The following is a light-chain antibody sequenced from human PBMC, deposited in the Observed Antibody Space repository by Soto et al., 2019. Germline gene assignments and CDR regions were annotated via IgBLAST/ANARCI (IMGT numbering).Light chain of an antibody. CDR3: SSYRSSSTVYV. J-gene: IGLJ7*01. CDR2: DVS. CDR1: SSDVGGYNY. V-gene: IGLV2-14*01. Sequence: QSALTQPASVSGSPGQSITISCTGTSSDVGGYNYVSWYQQHPGEAPKLLIYDVSNRPSGVSNRFSGSKSGNTASLTISGLQAEDEADYYCSSYRSSSTVYVFGTGTQLTVL.